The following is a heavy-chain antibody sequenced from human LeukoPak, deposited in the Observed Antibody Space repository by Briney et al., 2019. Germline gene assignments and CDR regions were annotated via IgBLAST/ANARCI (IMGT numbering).Heavy chain of an antibody. J-gene: IGHJ4*02. Sequence: PGGSLRLSCAASGFTFSSYGMHWVRQAPGKGLEWVAFIRYDGSNKFYADSVKGRFTISRDNSKNTLYLQMNSLRAEDTAVYYCAKTGGDSTGGDYWGQGTLVTVSS. D-gene: IGHD2-8*02. CDR3: AKTGGDSTGGDY. V-gene: IGHV3-30*02. CDR1: GFTFSSYG. CDR2: IRYDGSNK.